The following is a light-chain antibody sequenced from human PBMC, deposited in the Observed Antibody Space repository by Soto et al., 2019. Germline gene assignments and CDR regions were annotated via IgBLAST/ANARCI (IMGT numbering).Light chain of an antibody. Sequence: EIVMTQSPATLSVSVGERATLSCRASQTVSSKLAWYQKKPGQVPRLLIYAASTRATGIPARFSGSGYGTEFTLTISSLQSEDFAVYYCQQYNDWPPQLTFGGGTKVEIK. V-gene: IGKV3-15*01. J-gene: IGKJ4*01. CDR3: QQYNDWPPQLT. CDR2: AAS. CDR1: QTVSSK.